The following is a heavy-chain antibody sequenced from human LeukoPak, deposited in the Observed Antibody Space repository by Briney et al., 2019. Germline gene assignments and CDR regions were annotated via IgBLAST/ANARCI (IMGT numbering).Heavy chain of an antibody. CDR3: ARGPPAPATFLPNYGMDV. CDR1: GGTFSSYA. CDR2: IIPIFGTA. J-gene: IGHJ6*02. D-gene: IGHD2-2*01. V-gene: IGHV1-69*13. Sequence: GASVTVSCTASGGTFSSYAISWVRQAPGQGLEWMGGIIPIFGTANYAQKFQGRVTITADESTSTAYMELSSLRSEDTAVYYCARGPPAPATFLPNYGMDVWGQGTTVTVSS.